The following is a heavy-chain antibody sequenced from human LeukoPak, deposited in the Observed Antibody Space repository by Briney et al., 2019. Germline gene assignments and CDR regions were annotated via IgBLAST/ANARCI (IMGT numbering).Heavy chain of an antibody. D-gene: IGHD3-22*01. CDR3: ARDRPTFYDSSGEEYFQH. CDR2: ISAYNGNT. Sequence: ASVKVSCKASGYTFTSYGISWVRQAPGQGLEWMGWISAYNGNTNYAQKLQGRVTMTTDTSTSTAYMELRSLRSDDTAVYYCARDRPTFYDSSGEEYFQHWGQGTLVTVSS. V-gene: IGHV1-18*01. J-gene: IGHJ1*01. CDR1: GYTFTSYG.